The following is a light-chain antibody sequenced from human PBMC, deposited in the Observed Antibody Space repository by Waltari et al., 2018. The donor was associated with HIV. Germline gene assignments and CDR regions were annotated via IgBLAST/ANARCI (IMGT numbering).Light chain of an antibody. J-gene: IGKJ3*01. Sequence: DIQMTQSPSSLSASVGDRVTLTCRASQNINSYLNWYQQRPGKAPELPIYATSSLQSGVPSRFSGSGSGTDFTLTISSLQPEDFATYYCQQSYSTPWTFGPGTKVDVK. CDR2: ATS. CDR3: QQSYSTPWT. V-gene: IGKV1-39*01. CDR1: QNINSY.